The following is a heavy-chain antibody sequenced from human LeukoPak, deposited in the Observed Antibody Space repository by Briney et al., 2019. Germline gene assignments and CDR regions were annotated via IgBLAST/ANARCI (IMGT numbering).Heavy chain of an antibody. V-gene: IGHV3-7*01. CDR1: GFSFSGYW. CDR2: LHADGSEK. Sequence: PGGSLRLSCVGSGFSFSGYWMSWVRQAPGKGLEWVARLHADGSEKYYVRSVKGRFTISGDNAKTSLYLQMNSLRADATAVYYCARGGYSFDYLGQGTLVTVSS. D-gene: IGHD5-12*01. J-gene: IGHJ4*02. CDR3: ARGGYSFDY.